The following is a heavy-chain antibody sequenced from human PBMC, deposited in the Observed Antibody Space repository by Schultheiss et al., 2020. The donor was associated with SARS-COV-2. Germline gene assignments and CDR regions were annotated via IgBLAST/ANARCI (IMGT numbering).Heavy chain of an antibody. CDR2: INSDGSST. CDR1: GFIFSRSA. J-gene: IGHJ2*01. Sequence: GGSLRLSCAAPGFIFSRSAMTWVRQAPGEGLEWVSRINSDGSSTSYADSVKGRFTISRDNAKNTLYLQMNSLRAEDTAVYYCARDRATKDQGIAWWYFDLWGRGTLVTVSS. CDR3: ARDRATKDQGIAWWYFDL. V-gene: IGHV3-74*01. D-gene: IGHD1-1*01.